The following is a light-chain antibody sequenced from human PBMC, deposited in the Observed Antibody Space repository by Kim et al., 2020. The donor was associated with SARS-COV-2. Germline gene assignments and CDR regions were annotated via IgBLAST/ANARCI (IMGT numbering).Light chain of an antibody. J-gene: IGKJ4*01. CDR2: DAS. Sequence: EIQMTQSPFSLSASVVDRVTITCQASQDISNYLTWYQQKPGKDPKLLIYDASNLETGVPSRFSGSGSGTDFTFTISSLQPEDIATYYCQQYANLPPFTFGAGTKVYIK. V-gene: IGKV1-33*01. CDR3: QQYANLPPFT. CDR1: QDISNY.